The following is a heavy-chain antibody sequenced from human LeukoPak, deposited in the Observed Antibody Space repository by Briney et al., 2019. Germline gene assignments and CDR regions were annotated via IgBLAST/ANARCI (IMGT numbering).Heavy chain of an antibody. CDR3: ARDPDRSGWSTFEY. V-gene: IGHV3-11*04. CDR2: INSSGSTI. J-gene: IGHJ4*02. Sequence: GGSLRLSCAASGFTFSDYYMSWIRQAPGKGLEWVSYINSSGSTIYYADSVKGRFTISRDNAKNSLYLQMNSLRAEDTALYFCARDPDRSGWSTFEYWGQGSLVTVSS. D-gene: IGHD6-19*01. CDR1: GFTFSDYY.